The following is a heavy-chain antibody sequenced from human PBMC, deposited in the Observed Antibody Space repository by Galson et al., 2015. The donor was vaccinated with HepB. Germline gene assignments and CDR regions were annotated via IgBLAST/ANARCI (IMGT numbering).Heavy chain of an antibody. CDR2: ISATSSTI. Sequence: SLRLSCAASGFTFGSYNMNWVRQAPGKGLECISYISATSSTIFYADSVKGRFTASRDNAKNSLYLEMNGLRAEDTAVYYCARDEAAIFGVGSWFDPWGQGTLVTVTS. CDR3: ARDEAAIFGVGSWFDP. D-gene: IGHD3-3*01. CDR1: GFTFGSYN. J-gene: IGHJ5*02. V-gene: IGHV3-48*01.